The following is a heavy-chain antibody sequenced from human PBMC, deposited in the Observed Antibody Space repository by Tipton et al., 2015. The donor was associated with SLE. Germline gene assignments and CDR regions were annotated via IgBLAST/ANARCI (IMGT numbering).Heavy chain of an antibody. CDR3: ARGRTGE. D-gene: IGHD7-27*01. CDR1: GFSFSDYN. V-gene: IGHV3-21*03. J-gene: IGHJ4*02. Sequence: GSLRLSCAASGFSFSDYNMNWVRQAPGKGLEWISYISGGSSYIYYADSVKGRFTISRDNAKNSVFLQMNSPRVEDTGVYYCARGRTGEWGQGTLVTVSS. CDR2: ISGGSSYI.